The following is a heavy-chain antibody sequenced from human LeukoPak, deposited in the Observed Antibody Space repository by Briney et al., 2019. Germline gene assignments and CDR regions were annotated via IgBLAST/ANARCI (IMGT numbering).Heavy chain of an antibody. D-gene: IGHD5-12*01. CDR1: GYTFTKFG. CDR3: ARSPGRYSGYNWYFDY. V-gene: IGHV1-18*04. J-gene: IGHJ4*02. CDR2: VSAYNGNP. Sequence: GASVKVSCKASGYTFTKFGLTWVRQAPGRGLEWMGWVSAYNGNPIYAQTIKGRVTMTTDRSTDTAYMELRSLRSDDTAVYYCARSPGRYSGYNWYFDYWGQGTLVTVSS.